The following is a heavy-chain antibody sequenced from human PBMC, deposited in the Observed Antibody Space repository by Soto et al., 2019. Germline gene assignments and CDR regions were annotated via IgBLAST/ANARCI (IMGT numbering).Heavy chain of an antibody. J-gene: IGHJ5*02. D-gene: IGHD6-19*01. CDR3: ARKMPGWYHLEGFDP. Sequence: QVQLVQSGAEVKKPGASVKVSCKASGYTFTSYDISWVRQAPGQGLEWMGWISAYNGNTNYAQKLQGRVTMTTDTSTTTAHMELRSLSSDDTAVYSWARKMPGWYHLEGFDPWGQGTLVTVSS. CDR1: GYTFTSYD. CDR2: ISAYNGNT. V-gene: IGHV1-18*01.